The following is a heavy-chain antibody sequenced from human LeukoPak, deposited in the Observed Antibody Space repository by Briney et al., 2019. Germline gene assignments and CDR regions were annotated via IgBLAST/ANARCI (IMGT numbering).Heavy chain of an antibody. V-gene: IGHV4-59*12. J-gene: IGHJ5*02. CDR1: GGSIRSYY. CDR2: INYSGST. D-gene: IGHD3-10*01. Sequence: SETLSLTCTVSGGSIRSYYWSWIRQPPGKALEWIGYINYSGSTNYNPSLKTRVTISVDTSKNQFSLKLNSVTAADTAVYYCARGGRYYGSGRGWFDPWGQGTLVTVSS. CDR3: ARGGRYYGSGRGWFDP.